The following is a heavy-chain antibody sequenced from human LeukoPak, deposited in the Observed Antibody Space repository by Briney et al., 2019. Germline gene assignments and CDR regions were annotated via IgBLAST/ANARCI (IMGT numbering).Heavy chain of an antibody. Sequence: PGGSLRLSCAASGFSFSNYAMHWVRQAPGKGLEWVAFIRYFGGNKYYADSVQGRFTISRDNSKNTLYLQMNSLRAEDTAVYYCAKDSLPYGTGSYFDYWGQGTLATVSS. V-gene: IGHV3-30*02. CDR1: GFSFSNYA. J-gene: IGHJ4*02. D-gene: IGHD6-19*01. CDR3: AKDSLPYGTGSYFDY. CDR2: IRYFGGNK.